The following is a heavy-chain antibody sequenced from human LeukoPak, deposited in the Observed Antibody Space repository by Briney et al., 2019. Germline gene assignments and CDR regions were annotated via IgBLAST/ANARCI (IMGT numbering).Heavy chain of an antibody. J-gene: IGHJ4*02. CDR2: IHNTGNT. CDR3: ARGPTSSSWYASFYFDD. D-gene: IGHD6-13*01. V-gene: IGHV4-39*07. CDR1: GGSITNTNYY. Sequence: YPSETLSLTCTASGGSITNTNYYWAWIRQSPGKGLEWIGSIHNTGNTYNNPSLKSRVTISIDRSKNKFSVKLNSVTAADMAVYHCARGPTSSSWYASFYFDDWGQGTLVTVSS.